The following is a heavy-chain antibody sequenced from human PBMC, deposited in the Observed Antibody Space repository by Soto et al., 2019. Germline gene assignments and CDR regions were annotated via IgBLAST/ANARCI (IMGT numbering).Heavy chain of an antibody. D-gene: IGHD7-27*01. CDR1: GFTFNSPS. V-gene: IGHV3-21*01. Sequence: EVQLVESGGGLVKPGGSLRLSCAASGFTFNSPSMNWVRQAPGKGLEWVSSISSRSTYIYYIDSVKGRFTISRDNAKNSVYLQMNSLRAEDTAVYYCVRDPAGVSRGICYIDVWGKGTTVTVSS. CDR2: ISSRSTYI. CDR3: VRDPAGVSRGICYIDV. J-gene: IGHJ6*03.